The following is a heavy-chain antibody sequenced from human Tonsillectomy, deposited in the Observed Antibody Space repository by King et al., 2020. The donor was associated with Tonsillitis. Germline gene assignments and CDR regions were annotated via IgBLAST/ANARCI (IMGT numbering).Heavy chain of an antibody. CDR1: GYTFTGYY. J-gene: IGHJ6*02. D-gene: IGHD3-3*01. V-gene: IGHV1-2*04. CDR2: INPNSGGT. CDR3: AGEGGYDFWNRRYYYYYGLDV. Sequence: VQLVESGAEVKKPGASVKVSCKASGYTFTGYYLHWVRLAPGQGLEWMGWINPNSGGTNFAQKFQGWVTMTRDTSISTAYMELSRLRSDDTAVYYCAGEGGYDFWNRRYYYYYGLDVWGQGTTVTVSS.